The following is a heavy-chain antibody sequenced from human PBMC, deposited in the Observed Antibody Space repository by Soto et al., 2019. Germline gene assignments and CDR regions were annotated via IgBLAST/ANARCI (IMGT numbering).Heavy chain of an antibody. V-gene: IGHV4-31*03. CDR2: IYYSGNT. CDR1: GDSINSFDKY. J-gene: IGHJ5*02. CDR3: ATNVDSALFGNWFDP. Sequence: TLSLTCTVSGDSINSFDKYWRWIRQHPGKGLEWIGYIYYSGNTYYNPSLKSRVLISIDTSKNQFSLKLSSVTAADTALYYCATNVDSALFGNWFDPWGQGTLVTVSS. D-gene: IGHD3-16*01.